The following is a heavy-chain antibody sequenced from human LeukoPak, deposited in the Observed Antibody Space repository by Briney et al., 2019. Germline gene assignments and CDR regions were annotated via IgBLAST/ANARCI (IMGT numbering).Heavy chain of an antibody. J-gene: IGHJ3*02. CDR2: IYYSGST. D-gene: IGHD2-15*01. CDR3: ARDSADCSGGSCYYIRGAFDI. Sequence: SQTLSLTCTVSGGSISSGGYYWSWIRQHPGKGLEWIGYIYYSGSTYYNPSLKSRVTISVDTSKNQFSLKLSSVTAADTAVYYCARDSADCSGGSCYYIRGAFDIWGQGTMVTVSS. CDR1: GGSISSGGYY. V-gene: IGHV4-31*03.